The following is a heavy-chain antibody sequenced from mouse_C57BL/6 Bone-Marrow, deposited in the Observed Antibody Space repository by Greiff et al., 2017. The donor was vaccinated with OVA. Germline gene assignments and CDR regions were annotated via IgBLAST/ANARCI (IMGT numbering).Heavy chain of an antibody. V-gene: IGHV1-31*01. D-gene: IGHD3-3*01. Sequence: EVKVEESGAELVRPGASVTLSCKASGYSFTGYYMHWVKQSHGNILDWIGYIYPYNGVSSYNQKFKGKATLTVDKSSSTAYMELRSLTSEDSAVYYCARGTGFDYWGQGTTLTVSS. CDR2: IYPYNGVS. J-gene: IGHJ2*01. CDR1: GYSFTGYY. CDR3: ARGTGFDY.